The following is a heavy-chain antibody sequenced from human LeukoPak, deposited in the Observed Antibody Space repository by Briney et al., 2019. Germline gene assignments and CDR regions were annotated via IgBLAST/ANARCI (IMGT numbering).Heavy chain of an antibody. J-gene: IGHJ5*02. CDR3: ARVTYYYDSSGYYYSWFDP. CDR2: IGTAGDT. CDR1: GLTFSSYD. V-gene: IGHV3-13*01. D-gene: IGHD3-22*01. Sequence: GGSLRLSCAASGLTFSSYDMHWVRQATGKGLEWVSAIGTAGDTYYPGPVKGRFTISRENAKNSLYLQMNSLRAEDTAVYYCARVTYYYDSSGYYYSWFDPWGQGTLVTVSS.